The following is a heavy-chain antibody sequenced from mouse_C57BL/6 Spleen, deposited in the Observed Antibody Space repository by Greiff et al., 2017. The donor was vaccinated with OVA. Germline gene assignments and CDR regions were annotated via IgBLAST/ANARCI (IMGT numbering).Heavy chain of an antibody. CDR3: ARTSSGYSFDY. V-gene: IGHV1-55*01. Sequence: QVQLQQPGAELVKPGASVKMSCKASGYTFTSYWITWVKQRPGQGLEWIGDLYPGSGSTNYNEKFKSKATLTVDTSSSTAYMQLSSLTSEDSAGYYCARTSSGYSFDYWGQGTTLTVSS. J-gene: IGHJ2*01. CDR1: GYTFTSYW. D-gene: IGHD3-2*02. CDR2: LYPGSGST.